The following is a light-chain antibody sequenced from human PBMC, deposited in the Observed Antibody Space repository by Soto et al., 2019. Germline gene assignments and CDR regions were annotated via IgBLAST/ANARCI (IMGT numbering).Light chain of an antibody. CDR3: CSYAGNSEV. Sequence: QSALTQPAPVSGSPGQSITIPCPGTSGDVGGYNLVSWYQQHPGKAPKLMIYEVTERPSGVSNRFSGSKSGNTASLTISGLQPDDEADYYCCSYAGNSEVFGTGTKVTVL. CDR1: SGDVGGYNL. CDR2: EVT. V-gene: IGLV2-23*02. J-gene: IGLJ1*01.